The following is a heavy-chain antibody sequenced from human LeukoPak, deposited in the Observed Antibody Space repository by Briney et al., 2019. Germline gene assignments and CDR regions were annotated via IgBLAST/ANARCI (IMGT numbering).Heavy chain of an antibody. CDR1: GFTFSSYS. CDR3: ARVLIRGYSDDDYGAERSGFDQ. CDR2: ITSSPSYI. J-gene: IGHJ5*02. V-gene: IGHV3-21*01. D-gene: IGHD5-12*01. Sequence: GGSLRLSCATSGFTFSSYSMNWVRQAPGKGLEWVSSITSSPSYIYYADSVKGRFTISRDNAKNSLYLQMNSLRAEDTAVYYCARVLIRGYSDDDYGAERSGFDQWGQGTLVTVSS.